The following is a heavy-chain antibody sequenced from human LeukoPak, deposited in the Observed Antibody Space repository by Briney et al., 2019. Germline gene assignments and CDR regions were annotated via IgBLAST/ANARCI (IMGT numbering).Heavy chain of an antibody. V-gene: IGHV3-7*01. J-gene: IGHJ4*02. D-gene: IGHD6-6*01. CDR1: GFTFSSYW. CDR3: ASMSQYSSSSQGGDY. Sequence: GGSLRLSCAASGFTFSSYWMSWVRQAPGKGLEWVANINQDGSEKYYVDSVKGRFTISRDNAKNSLYLQMNSLRAEDTAVYYCASMSQYSSSSQGGDYWGQGTLVTVSS. CDR2: INQDGSEK.